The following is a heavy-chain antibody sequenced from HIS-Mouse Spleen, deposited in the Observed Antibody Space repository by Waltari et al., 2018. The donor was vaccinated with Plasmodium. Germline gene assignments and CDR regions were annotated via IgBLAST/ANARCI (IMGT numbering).Heavy chain of an antibody. CDR1: GFTFSSYW. CDR3: ASSWYWYFDL. V-gene: IGHV3-7*01. Sequence: EVQLVESGGGLVQPGGSLRLSCAASGFTFSSYWMRGVRQAPGKGRGWVANIKQDGREKYYVDSVKGRFTISRDNAKNSRYLQMNSLRAEDTAVYYCASSWYWYFDLWGRGTLVTVSS. J-gene: IGHJ2*01. D-gene: IGHD6-13*01. CDR2: IKQDGREK.